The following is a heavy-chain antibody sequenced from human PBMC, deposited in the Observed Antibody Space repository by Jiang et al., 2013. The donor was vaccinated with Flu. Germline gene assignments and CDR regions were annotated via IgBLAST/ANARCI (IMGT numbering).Heavy chain of an antibody. D-gene: IGHD1-1*01. CDR1: GGSVSSGSYY. CDR3: ARKRLEPYYFDY. Sequence: VSGGSVSSGSYYWSWIRQPPGKGLEWIGYIYYSGSTNYNPSLKSRVTISVDTSKNQFSLKLSSVTAADTAVYYCARKRLEPYYFDYWGQGTLVTVSS. J-gene: IGHJ4*02. CDR2: IYYSGST. V-gene: IGHV4-61*01.